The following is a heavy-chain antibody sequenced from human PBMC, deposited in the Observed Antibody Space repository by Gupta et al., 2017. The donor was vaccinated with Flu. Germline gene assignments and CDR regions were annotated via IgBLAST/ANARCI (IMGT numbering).Heavy chain of an antibody. CDR1: GGSFSGYY. D-gene: IGHD2-15*01. CDR3: ARGSGYCSGGSCYSRLVYYYGMDV. V-gene: IGHV4-34*01. J-gene: IGHJ6*02. Sequence: QVQLQQWGAGLLKPSETLSLTCAVYGGSFSGYYWSWIRQPPGKGLEWIGEINHSGSTNYNPSLKSRVTISVDTSKNQFSLKLSSVTAADTAVYYCARGSGYCSGGSCYSRLVYYYGMDVWGQGTTVTVSS. CDR2: INHSGST.